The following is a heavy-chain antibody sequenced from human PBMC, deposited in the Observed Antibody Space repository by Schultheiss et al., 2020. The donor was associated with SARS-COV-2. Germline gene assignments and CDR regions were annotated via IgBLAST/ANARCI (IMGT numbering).Heavy chain of an antibody. CDR2: IHDSGST. Sequence: SQTLSLTCTVSGVSISSYCWNWIRQPPGKGLEWIGFIHDSGSTNYNPSLKSRVTISVDTSKNQFSLKLTSVIAADTAVYYCARENYFTLDYWGQGFLVTVAS. D-gene: IGHD1-7*01. CDR3: ARENYFTLDY. V-gene: IGHV4-59*12. J-gene: IGHJ4*02. CDR1: GVSISSYC.